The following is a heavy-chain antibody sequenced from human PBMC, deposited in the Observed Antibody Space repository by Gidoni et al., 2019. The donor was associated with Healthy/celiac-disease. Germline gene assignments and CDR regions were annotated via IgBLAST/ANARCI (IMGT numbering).Heavy chain of an antibody. V-gene: IGHV3-15*01. Sequence: EVQLVESGGGLVKPGGSLRLSCAASGFTFSNAWMSWVRQAPGKGLEWVGRSKSKTDGGTTDYAAPVKGRFTISRDDSKNTLYLQMNSLKTEDTAVYYCTTDQTRGVYLPTYWGQGTLVTVSS. CDR3: TTDQTRGVYLPTY. D-gene: IGHD3-10*01. J-gene: IGHJ4*02. CDR2: SKSKTDGGTT. CDR1: GFTFSNAW.